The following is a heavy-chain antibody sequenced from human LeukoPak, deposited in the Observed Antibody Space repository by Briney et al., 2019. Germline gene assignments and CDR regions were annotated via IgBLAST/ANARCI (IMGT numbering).Heavy chain of an antibody. J-gene: IGHJ4*02. CDR3: AREEFWSGYTTDC. D-gene: IGHD3-3*01. V-gene: IGHV3-7*01. CDR1: GFTFSSCW. Sequence: GGSLRLSCAASGFTFSSCWMSWVRQAPGKGLEWVANIKQDGSEKYYVDSVKGRFTISRDNAKNSLYLQMNSLRAEDTAVYYCAREEFWSGYTTDCWGQGTLVTVSS. CDR2: IKQDGSEK.